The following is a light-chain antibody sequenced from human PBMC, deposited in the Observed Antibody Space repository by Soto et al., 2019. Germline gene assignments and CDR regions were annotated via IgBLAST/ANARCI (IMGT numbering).Light chain of an antibody. Sequence: EIVLTQSPGTLSFSPGERATLSCRASQSLNNNFLAWYQQKPGQAPRLLIYGASTRATGIPDRFSGRGSGTDFTLTISILEPGDFAMYYCQQYDNIPRTFGQGTKVEVK. V-gene: IGKV3-20*01. J-gene: IGKJ1*01. CDR1: QSLNNNF. CDR2: GAS. CDR3: QQYDNIPRT.